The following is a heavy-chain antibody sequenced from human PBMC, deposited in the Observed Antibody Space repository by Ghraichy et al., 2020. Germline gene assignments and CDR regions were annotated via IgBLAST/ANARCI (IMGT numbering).Heavy chain of an antibody. D-gene: IGHD1-1*01. CDR3: AKEGSGKGYYYYYYGMDV. Sequence: GESLNISCAASGFTFSSYAMSWVRQAPGKGLEWVSAISGSGGSTYYADSVKGRFTISRDNSKNTLYLQMNSLRAEDTAVYYCAKEGSGKGYYYYYYGMDVWGQGTTVTVSS. J-gene: IGHJ6*02. V-gene: IGHV3-23*01. CDR1: GFTFSSYA. CDR2: ISGSGGST.